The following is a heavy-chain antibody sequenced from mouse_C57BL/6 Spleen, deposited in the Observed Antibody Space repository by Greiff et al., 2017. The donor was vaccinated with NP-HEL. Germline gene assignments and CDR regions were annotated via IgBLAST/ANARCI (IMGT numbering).Heavy chain of an antibody. Sequence: VKLQESGAELVRPGASVTLSCKASGYTFTDYEMHWVKQTPVHGLEWIGAIDPETGGTAYNQKFKGKAILTADKSSSTAYMELRSLTSEDSAVYYCTRKGLLPAWFAYWGQETLVTVSA. V-gene: IGHV1-15*01. D-gene: IGHD1-1*01. J-gene: IGHJ3*01. CDR3: TRKGLLPAWFAY. CDR1: GYTFTDYE. CDR2: IDPETGGT.